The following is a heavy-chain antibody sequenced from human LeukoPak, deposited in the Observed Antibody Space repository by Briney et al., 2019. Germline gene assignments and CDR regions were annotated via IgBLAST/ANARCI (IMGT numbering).Heavy chain of an antibody. CDR2: INGNGAST. CDR1: GYIFDDYG. CDR3: AKDQGYSYYYLDY. Sequence: GGSLRLSCAGSGYIFDDYGMSWVRQAPGKGLEWVSGINGNGASTYYSDSVKGRFAISRDNSKNTLYLQMSTLRAEDTAVYCCAKDQGYSYYYLDYWGQGTLVTVSS. V-gene: IGHV3-23*01. D-gene: IGHD5-18*01. J-gene: IGHJ4*02.